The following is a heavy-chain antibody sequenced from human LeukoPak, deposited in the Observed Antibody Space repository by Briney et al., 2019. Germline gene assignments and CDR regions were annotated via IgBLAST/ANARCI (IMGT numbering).Heavy chain of an antibody. J-gene: IGHJ5*02. CDR1: GGSISSGGYY. Sequence: PSETLSLTCTVSGGSISSGGYYWSWICQHPGKGLEWIGYIYYSGSTYYNPSLKSRVTISVDTSKNQFSLKLSSVTAADTAVYYCATSMAAAGIGHWFDPWGQGTLVTVSS. D-gene: IGHD6-13*01. V-gene: IGHV4-31*03. CDR2: IYYSGST. CDR3: ATSMAAAGIGHWFDP.